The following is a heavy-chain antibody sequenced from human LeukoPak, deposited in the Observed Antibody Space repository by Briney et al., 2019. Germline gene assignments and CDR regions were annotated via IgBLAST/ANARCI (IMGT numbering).Heavy chain of an antibody. D-gene: IGHD4-11*01. CDR1: GFTFNSYG. Sequence: GGSLRLSCAASGFTFNSYGMHWVRQAPGKGMEWVAVMWYDGSNKYYADSVKGRFTISRDDSKNTLYLQMNSLRAEDTAMYYCARGLPPVMKYYFDYWGQGTLVTVSS. CDR3: ARGLPPVMKYYFDY. CDR2: MWYDGSNK. V-gene: IGHV3-33*01. J-gene: IGHJ4*02.